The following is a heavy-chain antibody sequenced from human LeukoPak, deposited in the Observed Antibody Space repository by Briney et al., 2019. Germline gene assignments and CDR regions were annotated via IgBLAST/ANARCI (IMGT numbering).Heavy chain of an antibody. D-gene: IGHD3-16*01. J-gene: IGHJ4*02. Sequence: PGGSLRLPCVVSGFRLSTYAMHYLPQVPGKALEWVSGISGRGGHRHDAAPVRGRFTISREDSKNTLYLQMNSLRAEDTAIYYCAKDGGFTLRDGGMFDYWGQGTLVTVSS. CDR2: ISGRGGHR. CDR3: AKDGGFTLRDGGMFDY. CDR1: GFRLSTYA. V-gene: IGHV3-23*01.